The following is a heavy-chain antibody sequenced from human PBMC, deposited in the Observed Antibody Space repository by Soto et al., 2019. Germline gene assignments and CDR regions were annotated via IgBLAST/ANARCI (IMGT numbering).Heavy chain of an antibody. Sequence: SVKVSCKASGFDFGSFGIEFLRQTRGRGLEWIGWIVVASGRTNYARQFQGRVAFSRDMSSTTAYMDLYDLKSDDTAVYFCSADHPHTAIGWPVWGQGTTVTSP. V-gene: IGHV1-58*02. J-gene: IGHJ6*02. CDR3: SADHPHTAIGWPV. CDR1: GFDFGSFG. CDR2: IVVASGRT.